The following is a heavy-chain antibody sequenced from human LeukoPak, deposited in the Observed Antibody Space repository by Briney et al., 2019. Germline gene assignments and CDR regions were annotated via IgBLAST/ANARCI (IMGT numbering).Heavy chain of an antibody. CDR3: AGYLTGTTRAFDY. Sequence: GGSLRLSCAASGLTFSSYSMGWVRQAPGEGLEWVSYISAGSTIYYADCVKGRFTITRDNAKNSLYLQLNSLRAEDTAVYYCAGYLTGTTRAFDYWGQGTLVTVSS. V-gene: IGHV3-48*04. CDR1: GLTFSSYS. CDR2: ISAGSTI. J-gene: IGHJ4*02. D-gene: IGHD1-7*01.